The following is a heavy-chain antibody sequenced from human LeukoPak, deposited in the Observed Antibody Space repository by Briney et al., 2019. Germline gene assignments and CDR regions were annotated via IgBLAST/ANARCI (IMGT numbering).Heavy chain of an antibody. V-gene: IGHV4-39*07. CDR2: IYYSGSTY. J-gene: IGHJ4*02. CDR1: GGSTSSGSYY. CDR3: ARGPYQLWY. Sequence: SETLSLTCTVSGGSTSSGSYYWGWIRQPPGKGLEWIGSIYYSGSTYYYNPSLKSRVTISVDTSKNQFSLKLSSVTAADTAVYYCARGPYQLWYWGQGTLVTVSS. D-gene: IGHD2-2*01.